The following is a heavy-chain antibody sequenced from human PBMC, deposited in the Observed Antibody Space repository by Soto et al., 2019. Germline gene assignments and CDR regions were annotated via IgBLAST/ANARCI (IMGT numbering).Heavy chain of an antibody. CDR2: ISGSGGST. J-gene: IGHJ5*02. D-gene: IGHD5-12*01. Sequence: PGGSLRLSCAASGFTFSSYAMSWVRQAPGKGLEWVSAISGSGGSTYYADSVKGRFTISRDNSENTLYLQMNSLRAEDTAVYYCAKSPIREYSGYDLVHWFDPWGQGTLVTVSS. V-gene: IGHV3-23*01. CDR1: GFTFSSYA. CDR3: AKSPIREYSGYDLVHWFDP.